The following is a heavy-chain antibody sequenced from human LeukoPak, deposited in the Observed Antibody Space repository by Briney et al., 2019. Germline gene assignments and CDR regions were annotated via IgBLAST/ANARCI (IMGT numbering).Heavy chain of an antibody. Sequence: GGSLRLSCAASGFTFSSYSMNWVRQAPGKGLEWVSSISSSSSYIYYADSVKGRFTISRDNAKNSQYLQMNSLRAEDTAVYYCARGLYYDYVWGSYRFGYWGQGTLVTVSS. V-gene: IGHV3-21*01. CDR2: ISSSSSYI. D-gene: IGHD3-16*02. J-gene: IGHJ4*02. CDR1: GFTFSSYS. CDR3: ARGLYYDYVWGSYRFGY.